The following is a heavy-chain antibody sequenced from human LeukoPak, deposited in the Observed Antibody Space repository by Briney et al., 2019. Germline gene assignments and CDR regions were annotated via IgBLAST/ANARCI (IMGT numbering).Heavy chain of an antibody. D-gene: IGHD5-12*01. J-gene: IGHJ4*02. CDR2: INPNSGGT. V-gene: IGHV1-2*02. Sequence: ASVKVSCKASGYTFTGYYMHWVRQAPGQGLEWMGWINPNSGGTNYAQKFQGRVTMTRDTSISTAYMGLSRLRSDDTAVYYCARGYSGYDIDFDYWGQGTLVTVSS. CDR1: GYTFTGYY. CDR3: ARGYSGYDIDFDY.